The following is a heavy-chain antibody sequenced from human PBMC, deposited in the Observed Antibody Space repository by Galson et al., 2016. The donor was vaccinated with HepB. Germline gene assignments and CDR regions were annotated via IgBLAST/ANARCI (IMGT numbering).Heavy chain of an antibody. CDR2: IGHDGRNE. D-gene: IGHD6-19*01. V-gene: IGHV3-33*01. Sequence: SLRLSCAASGFIFSQYGMHWVRQAPGKGLESVAVIGHDGRNEYYADSVKGRFTISRDNSKNTLYVQMNNLRVEDTAVYYCSRGSQDDTEVDGDLEQDYWGQGTLVTVSS. J-gene: IGHJ4*02. CDR1: GFIFSQYG. CDR3: SRGSQDDTEVDGDLEQDY.